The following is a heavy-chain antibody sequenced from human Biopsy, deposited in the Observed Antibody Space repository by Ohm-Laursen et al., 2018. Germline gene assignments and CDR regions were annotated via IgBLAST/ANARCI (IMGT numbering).Heavy chain of an antibody. V-gene: IGHV1-2*02. Sequence: ASVKASRKASGDAFLGYYLHWARQKKKKKKKKKKNKDTNRSDTDFAQKFQGRVSMTRDTYVSTAYLELSSLRSDDTAIYYCARDLLEWSLASWGQGTLVTVSS. CDR2: KDTNRSDT. D-gene: IGHD3-3*01. J-gene: IGHJ4*02. CDR3: ARDLLEWSLAS. CDR1: GDAFLGYY.